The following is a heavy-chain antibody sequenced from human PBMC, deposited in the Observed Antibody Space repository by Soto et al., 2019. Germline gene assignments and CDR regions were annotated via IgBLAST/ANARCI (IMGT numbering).Heavy chain of an antibody. V-gene: IGHV1-3*01. CDR1: GYSYTSYA. Sequence: QVQLVQSGAEVKKPGASVKVSCKASGYSYTSYAMHWVRQSPGQRLEWMGWINAGNGNTKYSQKFQGRVTITRDTSAGTAHMELSSLRSEDTAVYYCARGLGFYYFDYWGQGTLVTVSS. J-gene: IGHJ4*02. CDR2: INAGNGNT. D-gene: IGHD1-26*01. CDR3: ARGLGFYYFDY.